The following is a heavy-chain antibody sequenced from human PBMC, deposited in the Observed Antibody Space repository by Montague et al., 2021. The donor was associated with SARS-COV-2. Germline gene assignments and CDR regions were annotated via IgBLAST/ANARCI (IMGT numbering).Heavy chain of an antibody. Sequence: SLRLSCAASGFSVTSYAMSWVRQAPGKGLEYVSTLRNSGRTYYAQSVEGRFTISKDNSKNTLDLQMSSLRAEDTAKYYCTRDRRGSAYPIFESWGPGTLVVVSS. CDR3: TRDRRGSAYPIFES. CDR1: GFSVTSYA. CDR2: LRNSGRT. J-gene: IGHJ4*02. V-gene: IGHV3-23*01. D-gene: IGHD3-10*01.